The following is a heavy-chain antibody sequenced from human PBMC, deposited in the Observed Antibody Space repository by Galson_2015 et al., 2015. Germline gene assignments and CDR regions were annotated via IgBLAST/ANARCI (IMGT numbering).Heavy chain of an antibody. CDR2: LHPNSANT. Sequence: SVKVSCKASGHTFTGHYLHWVRQAPGQGLEWMGWLHPNSANTNYAQNFQAWVTMTWDTSISTAYLEVSRLRSDDTAVYYCARQTADGYKLDFWGQGTLVTVSS. D-gene: IGHD5-24*01. CDR1: GHTFTGHY. J-gene: IGHJ4*02. V-gene: IGHV1-2*04. CDR3: ARQTADGYKLDF.